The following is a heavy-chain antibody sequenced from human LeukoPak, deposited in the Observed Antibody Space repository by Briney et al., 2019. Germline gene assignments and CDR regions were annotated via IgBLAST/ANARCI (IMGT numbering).Heavy chain of an antibody. CDR3: ATEGFCKGGSLQKREKVLYY. CDR2: IISIFGTA. CDR1: GGTFSSYG. J-gene: IGHJ4*02. V-gene: IGHV1-69*05. D-gene: IGHD2-15*01. Sequence: SVKVSCKASGGTFSSYGISWVRQAPGQGLEWMGRIISIFGTANYAQKFQGSVTITTDESTSAAYMEVSSLRSEDTAGYYCATEGFCKGGSLQKREKVLYYLGQGTLVTVSS.